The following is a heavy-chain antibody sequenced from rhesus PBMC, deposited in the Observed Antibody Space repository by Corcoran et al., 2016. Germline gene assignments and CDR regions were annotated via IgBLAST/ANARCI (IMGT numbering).Heavy chain of an antibody. J-gene: IGHJ4*01. D-gene: IGHD3-16*01. CDR2: IYGSSTST. CDR1: GGPISARYR. V-gene: IGHV4S10*01. Sequence: QVQLQESGPGVVKPSETLSLTCAVSGGPISARYRWSWIRQPPGKGLEWIGYIYGSSTSTNYNPSLKSRVTLSKDTSKNQFSLKLSSVTAADTAVYYCARGGSSVYWGQGVLVTVSS. CDR3: ARGGSSVY.